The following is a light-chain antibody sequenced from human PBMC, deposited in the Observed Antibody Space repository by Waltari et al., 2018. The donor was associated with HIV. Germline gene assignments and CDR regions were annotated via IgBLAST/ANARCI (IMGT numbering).Light chain of an antibody. CDR2: DVS. CDR1: SSDIGLYNF. CDR3: FSYAGNNFLL. Sequence: QSALTQPPSASGSPGQSVTISCAGTSSDIGLYNFVSWYQHHPGKAPKLMISDVSRRPSGFPDRFSCSKSGNTASLTVSGLQADDEATYYCFSYAGNNFLLFGGGTKLTVL. V-gene: IGLV2-8*01. J-gene: IGLJ2*01.